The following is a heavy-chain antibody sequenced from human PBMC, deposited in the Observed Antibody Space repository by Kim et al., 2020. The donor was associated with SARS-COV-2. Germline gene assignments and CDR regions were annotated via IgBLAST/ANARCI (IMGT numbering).Heavy chain of an antibody. Sequence: GESLKISCKGSGYSFTSYWIGWVRQMPGKGLEWMGIIYPGDSDTRYSPSFQGQVTISADKSISTAYLQWSSLKASDTAMYYCARHPRGWFGGPGEFDYWGQGTLVTVSS. CDR1: GYSFTSYW. CDR3: ARHPRGWFGGPGEFDY. J-gene: IGHJ4*02. CDR2: IYPGDSDT. V-gene: IGHV5-51*01. D-gene: IGHD3-10*01.